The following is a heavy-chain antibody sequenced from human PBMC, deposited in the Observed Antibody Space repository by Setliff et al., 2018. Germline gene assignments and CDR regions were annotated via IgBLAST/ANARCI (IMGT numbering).Heavy chain of an antibody. D-gene: IGHD3-9*01. CDR1: GFTFSSYG. CDR3: AKVLGTTGYYYFDF. CDR2: IWYDGSNK. J-gene: IGHJ4*02. Sequence: PGGSLRLSCAASGFTFSSYGMHWVRQAPGKGLEWVAVIWYDGSNKDYADSVKGRFTISRDNSKNTLYLQMNSLRAEDTAVYYCAKVLGTTGYYYFDFWGQGTLVTVSS. V-gene: IGHV3-33*06.